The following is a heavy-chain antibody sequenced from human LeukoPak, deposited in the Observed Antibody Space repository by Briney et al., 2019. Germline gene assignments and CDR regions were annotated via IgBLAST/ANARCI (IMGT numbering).Heavy chain of an antibody. J-gene: IGHJ4*02. CDR2: ISGSGGST. CDR3: AKDRMVGTGEYYFDY. CDR1: GFTFTSYA. Sequence: PGRSLRLSCAASGFTFTSYAMSCVRQAPGKGLEWVSAISGSGGSTYYADSVKGRFTISRDNSKNTQYLQMNSLRAEDTAVYYCAKDRMVGTGEYYFDYWGQGTLVTV. V-gene: IGHV3-23*01. D-gene: IGHD1-26*01.